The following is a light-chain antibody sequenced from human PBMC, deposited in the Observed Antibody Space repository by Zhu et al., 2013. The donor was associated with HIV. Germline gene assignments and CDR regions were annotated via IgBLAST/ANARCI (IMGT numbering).Light chain of an antibody. CDR3: VTRDNSLSAGKV. J-gene: IGLJ2*01. V-gene: IGLV1-51*01. CDR1: SSNIGNNY. CDR2: DNN. Sequence: QSVLTQPPSVSAAPGQKVTISCSGSSSNIGNNYVSWYQQLPGTAPKLLIYDNNKRPSGIPDRFSGSKSGTSATLGITGLQTGDEADYYCVTRDNSLSAGKVFGGGTKVTVL.